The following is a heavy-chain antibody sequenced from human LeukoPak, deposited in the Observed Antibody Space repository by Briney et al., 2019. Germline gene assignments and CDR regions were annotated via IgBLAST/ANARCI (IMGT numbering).Heavy chain of an antibody. J-gene: IGHJ3*02. CDR2: IYYRGST. CDR3: ARVWFRDAFDI. CDR1: GGSISSGDYY. V-gene: IGHV4-30-4*08. D-gene: IGHD3-10*01. Sequence: PSQTLSLTCTVSGGSISSGDYYWSWIRQPPGKGLEWIGYIYYRGSTYYNPSLKSRVTISVDTSKNQFSLKLSSVTAADTAVYYCARVWFRDAFDIWGQGTMVTVSS.